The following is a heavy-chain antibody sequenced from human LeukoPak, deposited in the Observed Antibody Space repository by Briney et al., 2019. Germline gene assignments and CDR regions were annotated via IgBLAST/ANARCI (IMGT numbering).Heavy chain of an antibody. Sequence: GGSLRLSCAASGFTFSSYSMNWVRQAPGKGLEWVANIKQDGSEKYYVDSVKGRFTISRDNAKNSLYLQMNSLRAEDTAVYYCARDSAYYSTSSFVDYWGQGTLVTVSS. CDR2: IKQDGSEK. J-gene: IGHJ4*02. CDR1: GFTFSSYS. V-gene: IGHV3-7*01. CDR3: ARDSAYYSTSSFVDY. D-gene: IGHD6-6*01.